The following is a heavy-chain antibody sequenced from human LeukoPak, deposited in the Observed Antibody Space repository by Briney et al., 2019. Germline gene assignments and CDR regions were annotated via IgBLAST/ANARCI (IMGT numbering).Heavy chain of an antibody. J-gene: IGHJ4*02. Sequence: GGSLRLSCAASGFTFSTYWMHWVRQAPGKGLEWVANIKQDGSEKYYVDSVKGRFTISRDNAKNSLYLQMNSLRAEDTAVYYCARGGFRRSQYSTKIDYWGQGTLVTVSS. CDR3: ARGGFRRSQYSTKIDY. CDR1: GFTFSTYW. D-gene: IGHD6-6*01. V-gene: IGHV3-7*01. CDR2: IKQDGSEK.